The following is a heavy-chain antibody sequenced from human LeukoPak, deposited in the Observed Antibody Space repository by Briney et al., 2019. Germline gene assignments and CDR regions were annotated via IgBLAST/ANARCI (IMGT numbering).Heavy chain of an antibody. D-gene: IGHD7-27*01. CDR2: IHHKGTT. CDR1: GYSISSGYY. J-gene: IGHJ4*02. Sequence: SETLSLTCTVSGYSISSGYYWAWIRQSPGKGLEGIGSIHHKGTTYYNPSIKGRITISSDSPNDQFSLKLSSVTAADTAVYYWARETGGSHDYWGQGTLVTVSS. V-gene: IGHV4-38-2*02. CDR3: ARETGGSHDY.